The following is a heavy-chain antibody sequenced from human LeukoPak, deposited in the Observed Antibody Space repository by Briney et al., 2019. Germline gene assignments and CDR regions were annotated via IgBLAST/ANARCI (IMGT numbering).Heavy chain of an antibody. J-gene: IGHJ4*02. V-gene: IGHV3-23*01. Sequence: TXXXYAMXXVRQAPGKGLEWVSAISGSGGSTHYADSVKGRFTISRDNSKNTLYLQMNSLRAEDTAVYYCAKVGDGDVTFHSDYWGQGTLVTVSS. CDR1: TXXXYA. CDR2: ISGSGGST. CDR3: AKVGDGDVTFHSDY. D-gene: IGHD1-26*01.